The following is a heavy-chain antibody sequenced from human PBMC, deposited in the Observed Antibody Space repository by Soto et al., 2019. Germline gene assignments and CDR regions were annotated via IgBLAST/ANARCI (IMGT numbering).Heavy chain of an antibody. CDR1: GFTLSSYA. CDR3: ARDLGSYREYDY. D-gene: IGHD3-16*02. Sequence: QVQLVESGGGVVQPGRSLRLSCAASGFTLSSYAMHWVRQAPGKGLEWVAVISYDGSNKYYADSVKGRFTISRDNSKNTLYLQMNSLRAEDTAVYYCARDLGSYREYDYWGQGTLVTVSS. J-gene: IGHJ4*02. CDR2: ISYDGSNK. V-gene: IGHV3-30-3*01.